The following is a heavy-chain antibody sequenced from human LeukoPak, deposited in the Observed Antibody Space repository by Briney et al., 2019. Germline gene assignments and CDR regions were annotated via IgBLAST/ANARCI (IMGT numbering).Heavy chain of an antibody. CDR3: AKGTGGSCYSGYFQH. Sequence: GGSLRLSCAASGFTFSSYAMSWVRQAPGKGLEWVSAISGSGGSTYYADSVKGRFTISRDNSKNTLYLQMNSLRAEDTAVYYCAKGTGGSCYSGYFQHWGQGTLVTVSS. V-gene: IGHV3-23*01. CDR2: ISGSGGST. J-gene: IGHJ1*01. D-gene: IGHD2-15*01. CDR1: GFTFSSYA.